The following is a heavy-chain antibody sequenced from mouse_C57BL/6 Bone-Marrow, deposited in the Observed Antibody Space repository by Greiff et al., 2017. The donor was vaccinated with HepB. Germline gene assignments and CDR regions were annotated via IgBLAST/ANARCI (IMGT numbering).Heavy chain of an antibody. V-gene: IGHV5-6*01. CDR3: ARHVGPHYYGSNYCDY. CDR2: ISSGGSYT. Sequence: EVQLVESGGDLVKPGGSLKLSCAASGFTFSSYGMSWVRQTPDKRLEWVATISSGGSYTYYPDSVKGRFTISRDNAKNTLYLQMSSLKSEDTAMYYCARHVGPHYYGSNYCDYWGQGTTLTVSS. CDR1: GFTFSSYG. D-gene: IGHD1-1*01. J-gene: IGHJ2*01.